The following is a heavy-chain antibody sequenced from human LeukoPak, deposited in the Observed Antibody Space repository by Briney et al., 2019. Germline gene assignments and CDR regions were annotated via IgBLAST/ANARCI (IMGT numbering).Heavy chain of an antibody. CDR1: GFTFSSYA. V-gene: IGHV3-30*04. D-gene: IGHD6-13*01. Sequence: PGGSLRLSCAASGFTFSSYAMHWVRQAPGKGPEWVAIISYDGINKYYADSVKGRFTISRDNSKNKLYLQMNSLRAEDTAVYYCARDTDSWYFDYWGQGTLVTVSS. CDR3: ARDTDSWYFDY. J-gene: IGHJ4*02. CDR2: ISYDGINK.